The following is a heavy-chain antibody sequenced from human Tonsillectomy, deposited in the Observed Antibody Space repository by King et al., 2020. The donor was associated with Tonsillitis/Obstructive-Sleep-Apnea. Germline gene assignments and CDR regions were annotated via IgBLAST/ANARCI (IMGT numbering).Heavy chain of an antibody. Sequence: QLVQSGAEVKKPGALVKVSCKASGGTFSSYAISWVRQAPGQGLEWLGGIIPIFGTANYSQKVQGRVTITADESTSTDYMELSSLRSEDTAVYYCARGIWKSTIFGVVIDGFDPWGQGTLVTVSS. D-gene: IGHD3-3*01. J-gene: IGHJ5*02. V-gene: IGHV1-69*01. CDR2: IIPIFGTA. CDR1: GGTFSSYA. CDR3: ARGIWKSTIFGVVIDGFDP.